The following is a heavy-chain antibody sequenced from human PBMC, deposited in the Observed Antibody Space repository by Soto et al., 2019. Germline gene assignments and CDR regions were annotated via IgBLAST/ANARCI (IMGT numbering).Heavy chain of an antibody. V-gene: IGHV3-74*01. D-gene: IGHD6-6*01. CDR3: ARDYSSGLDV. Sequence: GGSLRLSCAASGFTFSSYWMHWVRQAPGKELVWISHINGGASRTTYADSVKGRFTISRDNAKNTLYLQMNSLRAEDTAVYYCARDYSSGLDVWGQGTTVTVSS. J-gene: IGHJ6*02. CDR1: GFTFSSYW. CDR2: INGGASRT.